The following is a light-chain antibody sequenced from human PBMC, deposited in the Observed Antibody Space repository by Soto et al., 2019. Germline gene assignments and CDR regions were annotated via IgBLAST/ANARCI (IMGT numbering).Light chain of an antibody. J-gene: IGLJ2*01. CDR3: LL. V-gene: IGLV7-46*01. CDR2: DAS. Sequence: QAVVTQEPSLTVSPGGTVTLTCASSTGAVTSGHYPYWFQQKPGQAPRTMIYDASNQHSWTPARFSGSLLGGKAALTLSGAQPEDEAEYYCLLFDGGTKLTVL. CDR1: TGAVTSGHY.